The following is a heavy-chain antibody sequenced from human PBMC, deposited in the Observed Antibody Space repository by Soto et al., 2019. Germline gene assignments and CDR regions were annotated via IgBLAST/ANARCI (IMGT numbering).Heavy chain of an antibody. V-gene: IGHV1-46*01. CDR1: GYTFTTYY. CDR3: ARALAPFYNYYGMEA. J-gene: IGHJ6*01. Sequence: VASVKVSCKASGYTFTTYYMHWVRQAPGQGLEWMGTIAPSGGSTIYAQKFQGRVTMTRDTSTSTAYMELSRLTSEDTAVYHCARALAPFYNYYGMEALGQGTTVHVSS. CDR2: IAPSGGST. D-gene: IGHD3-3*02.